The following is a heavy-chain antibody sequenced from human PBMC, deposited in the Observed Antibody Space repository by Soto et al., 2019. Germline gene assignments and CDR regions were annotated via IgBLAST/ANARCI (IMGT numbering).Heavy chain of an antibody. CDR2: IGGSGGDT. CDR3: GKPRAAGEDV. V-gene: IGHV3-23*01. CDR1: GFTFSSYA. J-gene: IGHJ6*04. D-gene: IGHD3-10*01. Sequence: PGGSLRLSCAASGFTFSSYAMTWVRQAPGKGLEWVSAIGGSGGDTYYADSVKGRFAISRDNSKNTLYLQMTSLRAEDTAVYYCGKPRAAGEDVWGKGTTVTVSS.